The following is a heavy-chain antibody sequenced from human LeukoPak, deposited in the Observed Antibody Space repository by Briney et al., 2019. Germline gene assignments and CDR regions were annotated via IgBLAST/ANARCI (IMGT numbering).Heavy chain of an antibody. CDR1: GGSISSGGYY. D-gene: IGHD3-3*01. CDR2: IYHSGST. CDR3: ARASYDFWSGFDY. J-gene: IGHJ4*02. V-gene: IGHV4-30-2*01. Sequence: SETLSLTCTVSGGSISSGGYYWSWIRQPPGKGLEWIGYIYHSGSTYYNPSLKSRVTISVDRSKNQFSLKLSSVTAADTAVYYCARASYDFWSGFDYWGQGTLVTVSS.